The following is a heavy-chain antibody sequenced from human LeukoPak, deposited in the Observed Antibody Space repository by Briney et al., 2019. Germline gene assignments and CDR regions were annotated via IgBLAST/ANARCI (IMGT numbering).Heavy chain of an antibody. V-gene: IGHV3-7*01. J-gene: IGHJ4*02. CDR2: MNLDGSEK. D-gene: IGHD2-8*01. Sequence: GGSLRLSCAASGFTFTSHWMSWVRQAPGKGLEWVARMNLDGSEKYYVDSVKGRFTISRDNAKTSLYLEMNSLRAEDTAVYYCARDATYCTNGVCYTRFDYWGQGTPVTVSS. CDR3: ARDATYCTNGVCYTRFDY. CDR1: GFTFTSHW.